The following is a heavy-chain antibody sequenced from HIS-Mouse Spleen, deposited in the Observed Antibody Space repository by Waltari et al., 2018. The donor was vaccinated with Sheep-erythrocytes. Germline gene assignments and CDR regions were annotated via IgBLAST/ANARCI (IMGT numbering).Heavy chain of an antibody. CDR1: GFAFDDYA. D-gene: IGHD5-12*01. V-gene: IGHV3-43D*03. CDR3: AKDKFVGYSGYYFDY. Sequence: EVQLVESGGVVVQPGGSLSLSCEASGFAFDDYAMPWVRQAPGKGLEWVSLISWDGGSTYYADSVKGRFTISRDNSKNSLYLQMNSLRAEDTALYYCAKDKFVGYSGYYFDYWGQGTLVTVSS. CDR2: ISWDGGST. J-gene: IGHJ4*02.